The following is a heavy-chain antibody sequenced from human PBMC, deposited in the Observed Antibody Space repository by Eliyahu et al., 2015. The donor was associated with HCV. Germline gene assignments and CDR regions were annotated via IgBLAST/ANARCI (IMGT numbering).Heavy chain of an antibody. Sequence: EVQLVESGGGLVQPGGSLRXXCAXXGFTFSSXSXNWVRQXPGKRLXGVSYISSSSSTIYYADSXKGRFTISRDNAKNSLYLQMNSLRAEDTAVYYCAREGADFVGLQPMSHVEGMDVWGQGTTVTVSS. J-gene: IGHJ6*02. CDR1: GFTFSSXS. CDR2: ISSSSSTI. D-gene: IGHD1-26*01. V-gene: IGHV3-48*01. CDR3: AREGADFVGLQPMSHVEGMDV.